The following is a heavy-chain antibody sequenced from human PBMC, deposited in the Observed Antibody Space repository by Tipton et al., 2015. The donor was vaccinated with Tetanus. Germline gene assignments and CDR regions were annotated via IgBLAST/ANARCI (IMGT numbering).Heavy chain of an antibody. D-gene: IGHD3-10*01. CDR1: GYIFTDYY. J-gene: IGHJ4*02. CDR3: AIGGRPPRHALYYFDY. CDR2: INPNSGGT. Sequence: QMQLVQSGAEVKKPGASVKVSCKTSGYIFTDYYMYWVRQAPGQGLEWMGWINPNSGGTNYAQKFQARVTMTRDTSIGTAYMVLSRLRSDDTAVYYCAIGGRPPRHALYYFDYWGQGTLVTVSS. V-gene: IGHV1-2*02.